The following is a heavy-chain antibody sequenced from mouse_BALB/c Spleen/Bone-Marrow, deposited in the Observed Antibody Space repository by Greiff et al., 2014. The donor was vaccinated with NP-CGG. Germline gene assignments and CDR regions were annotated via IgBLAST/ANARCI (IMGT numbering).Heavy chain of an antibody. D-gene: IGHD2-2*01. Sequence: VQLQQSGAELVRPGASVTLSCKASGYTFTDYEMHWVKQTPVHGLEWIGAIDPETGGTAYNQKFKGKATLTADKSSSTAYMELRSLTSEDSAVYYCTRRWLRRGFDYWGQGTTLTASS. CDR3: TRRWLRRGFDY. V-gene: IGHV1-15*01. CDR1: GYTFTDYE. CDR2: IDPETGGT. J-gene: IGHJ2*01.